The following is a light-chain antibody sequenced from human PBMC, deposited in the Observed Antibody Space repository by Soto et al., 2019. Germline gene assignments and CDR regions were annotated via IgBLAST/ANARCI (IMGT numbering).Light chain of an antibody. V-gene: IGKV1-39*01. CDR1: QSIGTS. CDR3: QQSYIMRS. Sequence: EIQMTQSPSSLSASVGDRVTITCRASQSIGTSLNWYQQKPGKAPKALIYAASSLESGVSSRFSGSGSETDFTLTISSLQPEDFATYYCQQSYIMRSFGQGTKVEIK. J-gene: IGKJ1*01. CDR2: AAS.